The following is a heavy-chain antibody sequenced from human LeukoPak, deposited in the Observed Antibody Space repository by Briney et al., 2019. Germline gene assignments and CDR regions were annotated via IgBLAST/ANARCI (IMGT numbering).Heavy chain of an antibody. Sequence: SETLSLTCTVSGGSISSTSYYWGWIRQPPGKGLEWIGSIHYGGSTYYNPSLKSRVTTSIDTSKNQFSLKLSSVTATDTAVYYCARHSTGGFDYWGQGTLVTVSS. CDR2: IHYGGST. CDR1: GGSISSTSYY. V-gene: IGHV4-39*01. J-gene: IGHJ4*02. D-gene: IGHD7-27*01. CDR3: ARHSTGGFDY.